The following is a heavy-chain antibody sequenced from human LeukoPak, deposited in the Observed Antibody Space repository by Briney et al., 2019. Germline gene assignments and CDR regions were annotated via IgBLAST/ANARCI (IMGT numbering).Heavy chain of an antibody. CDR3: ASRDDYGDPFDP. CDR1: GASISSRSYY. CDR2: FYYSGST. Sequence: SETLSLTCTVSGASISSRSYYSGWIRQPPGKGLEWIGSFYYSGSTYYNPSLKSRATISVDTSKNQFSLKLASVTAADTAVYYCASRDDYGDPFDPWGQGTLVTVSS. J-gene: IGHJ5*02. V-gene: IGHV4-39*01. D-gene: IGHD4-17*01.